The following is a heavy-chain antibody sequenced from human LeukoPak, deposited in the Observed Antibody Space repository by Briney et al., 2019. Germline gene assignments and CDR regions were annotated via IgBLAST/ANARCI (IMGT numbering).Heavy chain of an antibody. D-gene: IGHD2-15*01. CDR2: IIPFFGTA. V-gene: IGHV1-69*13. Sequence: AVKVSCMASRGTLRSYAIRWVGQAPRQGVEWVGGIIPFFGTANLEQNFQGSVTITAGESTSTAFMELSSLGCGDPAGYFCGTDRGYCSGGSCYVGSHGGDYFDYWGQGTLVTVSS. CDR1: RGTLRSYA. CDR3: GTDRGYCSGGSCYVGSHGGDYFDY. J-gene: IGHJ4*02.